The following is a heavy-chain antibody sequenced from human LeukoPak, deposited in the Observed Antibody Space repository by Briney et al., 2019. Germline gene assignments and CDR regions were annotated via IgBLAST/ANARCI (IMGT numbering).Heavy chain of an antibody. D-gene: IGHD3-22*01. V-gene: IGHV3-30*14. Sequence: GGSLRLPCAASGFAFSGYALHWVRQAPGKGLEWVAVISLDGNNEYYADSVKGRFTISRDNSKNTLYLQMSSLRAEDTAVYYCVNRGGLLLYFIYWGQGTLVTVSS. CDR3: VNRGGLLLYFIY. CDR1: GFAFSGYA. CDR2: ISLDGNNE. J-gene: IGHJ4*02.